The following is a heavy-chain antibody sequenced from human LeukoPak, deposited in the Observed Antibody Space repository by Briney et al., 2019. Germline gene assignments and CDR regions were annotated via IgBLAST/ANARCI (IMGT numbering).Heavy chain of an antibody. CDR2: ITTAGDT. J-gene: IGHJ4*02. CDR3: ARGGFYSDRWYYFDF. CDR1: GFTFSSYD. Sequence: GRSLRLSCAASGFTFSSYDIHWVRQATGKRLEWVSGITTAGDTYYPDSVKGRFTISRENARNSVYLQMNSLKAEDTALYYCARGGFYSDRWYYFDFWGQGSLVTVSS. D-gene: IGHD4-17*01. V-gene: IGHV3-13*01.